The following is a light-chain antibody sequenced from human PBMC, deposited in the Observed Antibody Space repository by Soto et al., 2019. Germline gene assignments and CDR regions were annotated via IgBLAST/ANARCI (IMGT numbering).Light chain of an antibody. CDR2: KAY. CDR1: QTFRGL. V-gene: IGKV1-5*03. Sequence: TLSLSPGEIATLSCRASQTFRGLLAWYQQKPGQAPKLLIYKAYTLNSGVPSRFSGSGSGTEFTLTISSLEPDDFATYYCQHCHRYSDAFGQGTKVEIK. J-gene: IGKJ1*01. CDR3: QHCHRYSDA.